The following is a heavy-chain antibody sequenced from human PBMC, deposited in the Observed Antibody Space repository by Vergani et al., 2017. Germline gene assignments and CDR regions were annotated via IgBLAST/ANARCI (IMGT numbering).Heavy chain of an antibody. J-gene: IGHJ6*02. CDR1: GFTFSSYG. Sequence: QVQLVESGGGVVQPGRSLRLSCAASGFTFSSYGMHWVRQAPGKGLEWVAVIWYDGSNKYYADSVKGRFTISRDNSKNTLYLQMSSLRAEDTAVYYCVKGVYDPLRYYYGMDVWGQGTTVTVSS. V-gene: IGHV3-33*06. D-gene: IGHD1-1*01. CDR2: IWYDGSNK. CDR3: VKGVYDPLRYYYGMDV.